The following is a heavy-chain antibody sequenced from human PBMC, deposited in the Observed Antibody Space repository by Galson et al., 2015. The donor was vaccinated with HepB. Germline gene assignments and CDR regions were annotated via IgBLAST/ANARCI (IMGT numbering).Heavy chain of an antibody. V-gene: IGHV3-30*03. J-gene: IGHJ4*02. CDR1: GFTFNNYG. D-gene: IGHD1-26*01. CDR3: ASAIVGATYFDY. Sequence: SLRLSCAASGFTFNNYGMHWVRQAPGKGLEWVALISYDGSNKYYADSVKGRFTISRDHTKNTLYLQMNSLRVEDTAVYHCASAIVGATYFDYWGQGTQVTVSS. CDR2: ISYDGSNK.